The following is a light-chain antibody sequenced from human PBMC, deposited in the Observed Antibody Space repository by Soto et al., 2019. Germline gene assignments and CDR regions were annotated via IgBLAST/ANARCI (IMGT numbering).Light chain of an antibody. CDR2: KAS. Sequence: DIQMTQSPSTLSASVGDRVTITCRASQSVSSWLAWYQQKPGKAPKLLIYKASSLETGVPSRFSGSGSGTEFTLTISNLQPDDFANYYCQQYNSYSPYTLGQGTRLEIK. CDR3: QQYNSYSPYT. CDR1: QSVSSW. J-gene: IGKJ2*01. V-gene: IGKV1-5*03.